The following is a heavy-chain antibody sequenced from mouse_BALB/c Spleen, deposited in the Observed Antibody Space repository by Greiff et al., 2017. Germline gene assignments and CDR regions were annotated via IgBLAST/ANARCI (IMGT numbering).Heavy chain of an antibody. CDR3: GASCSRYDGCLDY. CDR2: IYPGNVNT. J-gene: IGHJ4*01. D-gene: IGHD2-14*01. V-gene: IGHV1S56*01. Sequence: QVLLQQSGPELVKPGASVRISCKASGYTFTSYYIHWVKQRPGQGLEWIGWIYPGNVNTNYNEKFKGKATLTADKSSSTAYMQLSSMTSEDSAVYFCGASCSRYDGCLDYWGEGTTVTVSS. CDR1: GYTFTSYY.